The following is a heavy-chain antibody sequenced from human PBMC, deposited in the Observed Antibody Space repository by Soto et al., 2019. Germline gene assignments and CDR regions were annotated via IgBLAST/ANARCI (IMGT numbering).Heavy chain of an antibody. CDR3: ARDRGPSSGYYPYWFDP. Sequence: QVQLVQSGAEVKKPGSSVKVSCKASGGTFSSYAISWVRQAPGQGLEWMGEIIPIFGTANYAQKFQGRVTITADESTSTAYMALSSLRSEATAVYYCARDRGPSSGYYPYWFDPWGQGPLVTVSS. V-gene: IGHV1-69*12. CDR1: GGTFSSYA. J-gene: IGHJ5*02. D-gene: IGHD3-22*01. CDR2: IIPIFGTA.